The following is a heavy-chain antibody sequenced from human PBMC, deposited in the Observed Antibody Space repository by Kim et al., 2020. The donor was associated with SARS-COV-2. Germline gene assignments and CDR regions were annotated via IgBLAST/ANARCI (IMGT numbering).Heavy chain of an antibody. V-gene: IGHV4-34*01. D-gene: IGHD4-17*01. CDR3: ARGTPYGGINWFDP. Sequence: SETLSLTCAVYGGSFSGYYWSWIRQPPGKGLEWIGEINHSGSTNYNPSLKSRVTISVDTSKNQFSLKLSSVTAADTAVYYCARGTPYGGINWFDPWGQGTLVTVSS. J-gene: IGHJ5*02. CDR2: INHSGST. CDR1: GGSFSGYY.